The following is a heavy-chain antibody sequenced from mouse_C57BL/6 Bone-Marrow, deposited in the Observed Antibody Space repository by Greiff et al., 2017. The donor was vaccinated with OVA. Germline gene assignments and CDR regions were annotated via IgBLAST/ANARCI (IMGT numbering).Heavy chain of an antibody. J-gene: IGHJ2*01. CDR1: GFSLTSYA. Sequence: VKLVESGPGLVAPSQSLSITCTVSGFSLTSYAISWVRQPPGKGLEWLGVIWTGGGTNYNSALKSRLSISKDNSKSHFFLKMNSLQPDDTARYYCARKGIYYYGSSYYLDYWGQGTTLTVSS. D-gene: IGHD1-1*01. CDR3: ARKGIYYYGSSYYLDY. V-gene: IGHV2-9-1*01. CDR2: IWTGGGT.